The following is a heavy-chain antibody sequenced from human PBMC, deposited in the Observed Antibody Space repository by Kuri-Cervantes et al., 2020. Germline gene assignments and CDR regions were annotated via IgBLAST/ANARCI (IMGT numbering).Heavy chain of an antibody. J-gene: IGHJ4*02. CDR2: ISYDGSNK. Sequence: GKSLKISCAASGFTFSSYGMHWVRQAPGKGLEWVAVISYDGSNKYYADSVKGRFTISRDNSKNTLYLQMNSLRDEDTAVYYCAGENSGSYPIDYWGQGTLVTVSS. CDR3: AGENSGSYPIDY. CDR1: GFTFSSYG. D-gene: IGHD1-26*01. V-gene: IGHV3-30*03.